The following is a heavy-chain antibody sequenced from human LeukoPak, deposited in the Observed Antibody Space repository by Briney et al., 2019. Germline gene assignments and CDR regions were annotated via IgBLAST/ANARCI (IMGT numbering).Heavy chain of an antibody. V-gene: IGHV4-31*03. CDR2: IYYSGST. D-gene: IGHD3-3*01. CDR3: AREVILEWLSTPYYYYGMDV. Sequence: PSQTLSLTCTVSGGSISSGGYYWSWLRQHPGKGLEWIGYIYYSGSTYYNPSLKSRVTISVDTSKNQFSLKLSSVTAADTAVYYCAREVILEWLSTPYYYYGMDVWGQGTTVTVSS. CDR1: GGSISSGGYY. J-gene: IGHJ6*02.